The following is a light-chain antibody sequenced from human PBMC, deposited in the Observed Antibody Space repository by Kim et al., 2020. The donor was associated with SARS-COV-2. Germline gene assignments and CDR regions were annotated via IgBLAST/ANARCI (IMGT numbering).Light chain of an antibody. V-gene: IGLV3-21*04. Sequence: PGETARITGGGNNSGSKSVHRYQQKPGQAPVLVIYYDSGRPSGIPERFSGSNSGNTATLTISRVEAGDEADYYCQVWDSSTDHLVFGGGTQLTVL. J-gene: IGLJ2*01. CDR1: NSGSKS. CDR3: QVWDSSTDHLV. CDR2: YDS.